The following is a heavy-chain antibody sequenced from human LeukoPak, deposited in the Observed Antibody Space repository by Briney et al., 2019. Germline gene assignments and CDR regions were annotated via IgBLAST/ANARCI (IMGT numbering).Heavy chain of an antibody. CDR3: ARPFDYYDSSGYPRRYDAFDI. Sequence: KPSGTLSLTCVVSGGSISSTNWWSWVRQPPGKGLEWIGEIYHSGSTNYNPSLKSRVTISVDKSKNQFSLKLTSVTAADTAVYYCARPFDYYDSSGYPRRYDAFDIWGQGTMVTVSS. CDR1: GGSISSTNW. CDR2: IYHSGST. J-gene: IGHJ3*02. D-gene: IGHD3-22*01. V-gene: IGHV4-4*02.